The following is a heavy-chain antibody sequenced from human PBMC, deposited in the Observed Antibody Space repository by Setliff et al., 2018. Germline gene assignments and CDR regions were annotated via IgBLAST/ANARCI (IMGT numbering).Heavy chain of an antibody. D-gene: IGHD5-12*01. Sequence: SETLSLTCSVSGGSISSSYWTWIRQPPGKGLEWIGYIYSSGSSNYNPSLKSRVTISVDMSKNQFFLNLDSVTAADTAPYYCARESRFGYSGYDCAFDYWGQGRLVTVSS. CDR1: GGSISSSY. CDR3: ARESRFGYSGYDCAFDY. CDR2: IYSSGSS. J-gene: IGHJ4*02. V-gene: IGHV4-4*08.